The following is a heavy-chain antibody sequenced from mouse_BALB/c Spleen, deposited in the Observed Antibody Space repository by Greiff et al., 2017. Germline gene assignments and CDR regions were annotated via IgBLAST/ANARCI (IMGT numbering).Heavy chain of an antibody. CDR3: ARGELGGGFFAY. CDR1: GYTFSSYW. D-gene: IGHD4-1*01. J-gene: IGHJ3*01. V-gene: IGHV1-9*01. Sequence: QVQLQQSGAELMKPGASVKISCKATGYTFSSYWIEWVKQRPGHGLEWIGEILPGSGSTNYNEKFKGKATFTADTSSNTAYMQLSSLTSEDSAFYYCARGELGGGFFAYWGQGTLVTVSA. CDR2: ILPGSGST.